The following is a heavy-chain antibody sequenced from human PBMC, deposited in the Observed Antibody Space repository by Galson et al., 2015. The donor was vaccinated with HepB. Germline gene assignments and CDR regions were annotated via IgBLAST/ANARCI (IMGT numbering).Heavy chain of an antibody. CDR3: AREENWNTWPY. J-gene: IGHJ4*02. Sequence: SLRLSCAASGFTFSRYAMSWVRQAPGKGLEWVSAISGSDDSTYFADSGKGRFSIFRDNAKNSLYLQMSSLRAEDTAVYYCAREENWNTWPYWGQGTLVTVSS. CDR2: ISGSDDST. D-gene: IGHD1-1*01. V-gene: IGHV3-23*01. CDR1: GFTFSRYA.